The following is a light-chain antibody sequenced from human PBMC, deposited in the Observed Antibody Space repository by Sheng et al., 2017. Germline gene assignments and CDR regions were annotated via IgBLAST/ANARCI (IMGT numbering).Light chain of an antibody. V-gene: IGKV2-28*01. J-gene: IGKJ1*01. CDR3: MQSLHPPPT. Sequence: IVMTQSPLSLSVVPGDPASISCRSGQSLLHVHDTNYVSWYLQRPGQSPRLLIFLGSNRASGVPDRFSGSGSGTDFTLTISRVEPEDAGTYYCMQSLHPPPTFGLGTNGRDQT. CDR2: LGS. CDR1: QSLLHVHDTNY.